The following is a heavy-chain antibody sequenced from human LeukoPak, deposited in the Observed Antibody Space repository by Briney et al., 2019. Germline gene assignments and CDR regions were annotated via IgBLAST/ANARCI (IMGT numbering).Heavy chain of an antibody. V-gene: IGHV1-8*03. CDR1: GYSFTTFH. CDR3: ARRGLVAGIYDLVYGFDI. J-gene: IGHJ3*02. CDR2: VNPDTGNT. Sequence: ASVKVSCKAAGYSFTTFHINWVRQAPGQGPEWMGWVNPDTGNTGFAQKFQGRVTITQNNSVTTVYMELSSLTSEDTAVYYCARRGLVAGIYDLVYGFDIWGQGTMVTVSS. D-gene: IGHD3/OR15-3a*01.